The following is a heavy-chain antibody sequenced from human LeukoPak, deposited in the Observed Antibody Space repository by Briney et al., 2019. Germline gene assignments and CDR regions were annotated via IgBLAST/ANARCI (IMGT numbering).Heavy chain of an antibody. D-gene: IGHD3-22*01. CDR3: ARGYYYHR. J-gene: IGHJ4*02. Sequence: SETLSLTCTVSGGSVSSDNSYWNWIRQLAGKGLEWIGRIYADGSSTYNPSLKSRVTISVEAPKNQFSLRLSSLTAADTAVYYCARGYYYHRWGQGTLVTVSS. CDR2: IYADGSS. V-gene: IGHV4-61*02. CDR1: GGSVSSDNSY.